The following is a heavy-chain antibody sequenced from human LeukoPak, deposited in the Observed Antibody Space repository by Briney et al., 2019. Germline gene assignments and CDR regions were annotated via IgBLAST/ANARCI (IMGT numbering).Heavy chain of an antibody. CDR1: GFTFTTYW. Sequence: GGSLRLSCAASGFTFTTYWMSWVRQAPGNRLGWVANIKKDGSETFYVDSVKGRFTISRDNAKNSVYLQMNSLRAEDTAVYYCAKDLGVVVDLYYYYGMDVWGQGTTVTVSS. D-gene: IGHD2-15*01. J-gene: IGHJ6*02. V-gene: IGHV3-7*01. CDR3: AKDLGVVVDLYYYYGMDV. CDR2: IKKDGSET.